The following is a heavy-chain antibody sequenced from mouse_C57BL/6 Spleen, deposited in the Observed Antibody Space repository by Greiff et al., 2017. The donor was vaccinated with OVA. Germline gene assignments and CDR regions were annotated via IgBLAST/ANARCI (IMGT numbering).Heavy chain of an antibody. CDR1: GYTFTTYP. Sequence: QVQLQQSVAELVKPGASVKMSCKASGYTFTTYPIEWMKQNHGKSLEWIGNFHPYNDDTKYNEKFKGKATLTVEKSSSTVYLELSRLTSDDSAVYYCARRYYGSRDWYFDVWGTGTTVTVSS. CDR3: ARRYYGSRDWYFDV. CDR2: FHPYNDDT. J-gene: IGHJ1*03. V-gene: IGHV1-47*01. D-gene: IGHD1-1*01.